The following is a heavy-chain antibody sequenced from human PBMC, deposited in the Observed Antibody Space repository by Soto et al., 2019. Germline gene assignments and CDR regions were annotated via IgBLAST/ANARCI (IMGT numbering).Heavy chain of an antibody. V-gene: IGHV4-59*08. J-gene: IGHJ4*02. CDR3: ARHGSGWFHYFDY. D-gene: IGHD6-19*01. Sequence: SETLSLTCTVSGGSISSYYWSWIRQPPGKGLEWIGYIYYSGSTNYNPSLKSRVTISVDTSKNQFSLKLSSVTAADTAVYYCARHGSGWFHYFDYWGQGTLVTVSS. CDR1: GGSISSYY. CDR2: IYYSGST.